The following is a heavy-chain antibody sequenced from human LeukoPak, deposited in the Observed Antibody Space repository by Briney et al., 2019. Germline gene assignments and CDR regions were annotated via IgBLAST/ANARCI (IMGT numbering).Heavy chain of an antibody. CDR1: GFTFDEYG. D-gene: IGHD3-10*01. CDR2: INWSGGTT. Sequence: PGESLKISCAASGFTFDEYGMSWVRQAPGKGLEWVSGINWSGGTTVYAGSVKGRFTVSRDNAKNSLYLQVNSLRVDDTALYYCARERFGSDYYLDVWGKGTTVTVSS. V-gene: IGHV3-20*04. J-gene: IGHJ6*03. CDR3: ARERFGSDYYLDV.